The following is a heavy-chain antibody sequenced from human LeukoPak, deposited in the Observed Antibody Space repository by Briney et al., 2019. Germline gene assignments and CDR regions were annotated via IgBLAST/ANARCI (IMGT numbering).Heavy chain of an antibody. CDR2: INSDGSST. Sequence: RGSLRLSCAASGFTFSSYWIHWVRQAPGKGLVWVSRINSDGSSTSYADSVKGRFTISRDNSKNTLYLQMNSLRAEDTAVYYCAKRITIFGVVPDYWGQGTLVTVSS. CDR1: GFTFSSYW. J-gene: IGHJ4*02. CDR3: AKRITIFGVVPDY. V-gene: IGHV3-74*01. D-gene: IGHD3-3*01.